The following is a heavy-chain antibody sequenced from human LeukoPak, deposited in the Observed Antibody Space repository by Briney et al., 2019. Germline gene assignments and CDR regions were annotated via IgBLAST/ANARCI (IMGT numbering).Heavy chain of an antibody. D-gene: IGHD3-10*01. CDR3: TRAGSGAFDY. CDR1: GGSISSYY. J-gene: IGHJ4*02. Sequence: SETLSLTCTVSGGSISSYYWSWIRQPPGKGLEWIGYIYYSGSTYYNPSLKSRVTISVLTSKNQFSLKLSSVTAADTAVYYCTRAGSGAFDYWGQGTLVTVSS. CDR2: IYYSGST. V-gene: IGHV4-59*01.